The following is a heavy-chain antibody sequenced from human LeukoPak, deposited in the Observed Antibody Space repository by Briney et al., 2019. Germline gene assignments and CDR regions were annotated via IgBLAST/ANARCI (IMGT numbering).Heavy chain of an antibody. CDR3: ARESPTIVVVTAAPFDY. J-gene: IGHJ4*02. CDR2: ISYDGSNK. CDR1: GFTFSRYA. D-gene: IGHD2-21*02. V-gene: IGHV3-30*04. Sequence: GGSLRLSCAASGFTFSRYAMHWVRQAPGKGLEWVAVISYDGSNKYYADSVKGRFTISRDNSKNTLYLQMNSLRAEDTAVYYCARESPTIVVVTAAPFDYWGQGTLVTVSS.